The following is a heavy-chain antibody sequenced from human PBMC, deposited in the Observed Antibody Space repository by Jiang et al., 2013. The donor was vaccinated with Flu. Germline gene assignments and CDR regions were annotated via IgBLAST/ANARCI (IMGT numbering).Heavy chain of an antibody. CDR1: GFTFSINA. CDR3: AKDLDDCSGGRCYGAADY. V-gene: IGHV3-30-3*01. J-gene: IGHJ4*02. D-gene: IGHD2-15*01. Sequence: QLVESGGGVVQPGRSLRLSCAASGFTFSINAVHWVRQAPGKGLEWVAIISHDGTKKYYADYVKGRFTISRDNSKNTLYLQMNSLRPEDTAVYYCAKDLDDCSGGRCYGAADYWGQGTLVTVSS. CDR2: ISHDGTKK.